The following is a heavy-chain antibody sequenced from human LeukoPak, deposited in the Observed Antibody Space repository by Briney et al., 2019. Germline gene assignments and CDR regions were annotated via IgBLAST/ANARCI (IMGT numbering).Heavy chain of an antibody. V-gene: IGHV1-18*01. D-gene: IGHD3-10*01. CDR1: GYIFTNFG. J-gene: IGHJ5*02. Sequence: ASVKVSCKASGYIFTNFGISWVRQAPGQGLEWMGWISAYNGNTNYAQKLQGRVTMTTDTSTSTAYMELRSLRSDDTAVYYCASMYYYGSGSMFWFDPWGQGTLVTVSS. CDR3: ASMYYYGSGSMFWFDP. CDR2: ISAYNGNT.